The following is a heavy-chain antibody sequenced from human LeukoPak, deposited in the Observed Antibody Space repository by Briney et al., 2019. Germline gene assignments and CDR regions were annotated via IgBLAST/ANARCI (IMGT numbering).Heavy chain of an antibody. CDR1: GGSISSSSYY. D-gene: IGHD2-8*01. CDR2: IYYSGST. Sequence: SETLSVTCTVSGGSISSSSYYWGWIRQPPGKGLEWIGSIYYSGSTHYNPSLKSRVIISVDTSKNQFSLKLSSVTAADTAVYFCARDKGTFCTNGVCYMRWFDPWGQGTLVTVSS. J-gene: IGHJ5*02. CDR3: ARDKGTFCTNGVCYMRWFDP. V-gene: IGHV4-39*07.